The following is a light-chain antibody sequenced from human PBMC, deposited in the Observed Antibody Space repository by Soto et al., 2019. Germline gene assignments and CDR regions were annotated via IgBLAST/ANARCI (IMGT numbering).Light chain of an antibody. CDR1: QSVSSY. Sequence: VLTQSPSTLSLSPGERATLSCRASQSVSSYLAWYQQKPGQAPRLLIYDASNRATGIPARFSGSGSGTDFTLTISSLEPEDFAVYYCQQRSNWPWTFGQGTKVDIK. CDR2: DAS. V-gene: IGKV3-11*01. J-gene: IGKJ1*01. CDR3: QQRSNWPWT.